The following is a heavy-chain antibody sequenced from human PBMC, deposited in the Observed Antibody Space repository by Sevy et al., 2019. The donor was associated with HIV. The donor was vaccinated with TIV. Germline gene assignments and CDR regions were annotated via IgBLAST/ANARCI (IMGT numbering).Heavy chain of an antibody. CDR1: GFTFSSYA. CDR3: ARVNGGPYDFWSGYMDV. Sequence: GGSLRLSCAASGFTFSSYAMHWVRQAPGKGLEWVAVISYDGSNKYYADSVKGRFTVSRDNSKNTLYLQMNSLRAEDTAVYYCARVNGGPYDFWSGYMDVWGKGTTVTVSS. D-gene: IGHD3-3*01. V-gene: IGHV3-30-3*01. CDR2: ISYDGSNK. J-gene: IGHJ6*03.